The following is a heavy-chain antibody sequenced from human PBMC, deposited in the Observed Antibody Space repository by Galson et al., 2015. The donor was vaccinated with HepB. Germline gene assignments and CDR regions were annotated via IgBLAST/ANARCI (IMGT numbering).Heavy chain of an antibody. D-gene: IGHD3-10*01. V-gene: IGHV1-3*01. J-gene: IGHJ3*02. Sequence: SVKVSCKASGYTFTSYAMHWVRQAPGQRLEWMGWINAGNGNTKYSQKFQGRVTITRDTSASTAYMELSSLRSEDTAVYYCARGEAGSGSYYGAFDIWGQGTMVTVSS. CDR3: ARGEAGSGSYYGAFDI. CDR1: GYTFTSYA. CDR2: INAGNGNT.